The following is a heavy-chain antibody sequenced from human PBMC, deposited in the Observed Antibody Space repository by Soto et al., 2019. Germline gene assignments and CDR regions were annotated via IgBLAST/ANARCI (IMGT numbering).Heavy chain of an antibody. D-gene: IGHD2-2*01. J-gene: IGHJ6*02. CDR2: IIPIVGTG. Sequence: QVQLVQSGAEVRKPGSSVTVSCKASGGTFSNYAISWVRQAPGQGLEWMGGIIPIVGTGSYAQKFKGRVTTTADEPTTTAYMELSSLRFEDTAVYYCARVVILVPTASTHYYYHMDVWGPGTTVTVSS. CDR3: ARVVILVPTASTHYYYHMDV. V-gene: IGHV1-69*01. CDR1: GGTFSNYA.